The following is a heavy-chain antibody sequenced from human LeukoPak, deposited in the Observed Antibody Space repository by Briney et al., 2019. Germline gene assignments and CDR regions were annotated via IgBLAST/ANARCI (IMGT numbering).Heavy chain of an antibody. CDR2: ISSSGSTI. J-gene: IGHJ6*03. Sequence: PGGSLRLSCAASGFTFSSYEMNWVCQAPGKGLEWVSYISSSGSTIYYADSVKGRFTISRDNAKNSLYLQMNSLRAEDTAVYYCARLRGDSNSPRWYYYYYYMDVWGKGTTVTISS. D-gene: IGHD4-11*01. CDR3: ARLRGDSNSPRWYYYYYYMDV. V-gene: IGHV3-48*03. CDR1: GFTFSSYE.